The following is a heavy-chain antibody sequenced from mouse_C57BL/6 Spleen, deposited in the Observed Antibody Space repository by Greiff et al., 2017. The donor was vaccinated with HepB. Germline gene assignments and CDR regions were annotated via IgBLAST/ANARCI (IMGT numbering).Heavy chain of an antibody. J-gene: IGHJ3*01. CDR2: IDPENGDT. CDR3: TTVPDYYGSSSFAY. Sequence: VQLQQSGAELVRPGASVKLSCTASGFNIKDDYMHWVKQRPEQGLEWIGWIDPENGDTEYASKFQGKATITADTSSNSAYLQLSSLTSEDTAVYYCTTVPDYYGSSSFAYWGQGTLVTVSA. V-gene: IGHV14-4*01. D-gene: IGHD1-1*01. CDR1: GFNIKDDY.